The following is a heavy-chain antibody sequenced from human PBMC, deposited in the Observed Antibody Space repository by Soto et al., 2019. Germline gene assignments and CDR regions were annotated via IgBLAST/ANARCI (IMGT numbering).Heavy chain of an antibody. J-gene: IGHJ4*02. CDR1: GGSISSYY. D-gene: IGHD2-2*01. V-gene: IGHV4-59*01. CDR3: ARARYCSSTSCYESTPYFDY. Sequence: SETLSLTCTVSGGSISSYYWSWIRQPPGKGLEWIGYIYYSGSTNYNPSLKSRVTISVDTSKNQFSLKLSSVTAADTAVYYCARARYCSSTSCYESTPYFDYWGQGTLVTVSS. CDR2: IYYSGST.